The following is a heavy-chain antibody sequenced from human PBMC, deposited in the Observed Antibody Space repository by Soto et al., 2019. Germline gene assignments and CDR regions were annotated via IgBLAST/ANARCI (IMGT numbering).Heavy chain of an antibody. CDR1: GGSIRSYY. CDR2: IYTSGST. D-gene: IGHD5-12*01. V-gene: IGHV4-4*07. CDR3: AKVVSGVGNWFDP. J-gene: IGHJ5*02. Sequence: SETLSLTCTVSGGSIRSYYWSWIRQPAGKPLEWIGRIYTSGSTNYNPSLKSRVTMSVDTSKNQFSLKVASVTAADTAVYYCAKVVSGVGNWFDPWGQGTLVTVSS.